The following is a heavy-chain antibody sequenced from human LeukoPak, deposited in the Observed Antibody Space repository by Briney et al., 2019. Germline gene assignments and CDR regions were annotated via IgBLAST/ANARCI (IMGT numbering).Heavy chain of an antibody. D-gene: IGHD6-19*01. J-gene: IGHJ4*02. CDR1: GGSLSGYY. Sequence: PETLSLTCAVYGGSLSGYYWSWIRQPPGKGLEWIGEINHSGSTNYNPSLKSRITISVDTSKNQFSLKLSSVTAADTAVYYCARAATGSGWYYWGQGTLVTVSS. CDR3: ARAATGSGWYY. V-gene: IGHV4-34*01. CDR2: INHSGST.